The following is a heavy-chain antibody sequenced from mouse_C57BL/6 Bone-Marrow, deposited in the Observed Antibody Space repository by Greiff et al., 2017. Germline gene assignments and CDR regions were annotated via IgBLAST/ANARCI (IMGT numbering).Heavy chain of an antibody. CDR1: GFNIKDDY. Sequence: EVQLQQSGAELVRPGASVKLSCTASGFNIKDDYMHWVKQRPEQGLEWIGWIDPENGDTEYASKFQGKATITADTSSTTAYLQLSSLTSEDTDVYYCTVIPGAFWGQGTLVTVSA. D-gene: IGHD2-1*01. CDR3: TVIPGAF. J-gene: IGHJ3*01. V-gene: IGHV14-4*01. CDR2: IDPENGDT.